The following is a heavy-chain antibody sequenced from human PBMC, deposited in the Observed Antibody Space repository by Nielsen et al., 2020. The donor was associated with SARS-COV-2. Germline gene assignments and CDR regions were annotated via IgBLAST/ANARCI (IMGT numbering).Heavy chain of an antibody. CDR3: ARENSGPGGTASYGMDL. J-gene: IGHJ6*02. Sequence: ALVKVSCKASGYSFNRYPMNWVRQAPGQGLEWMGWIDTNIGKPTPAQGFTGRFVLSSDTSVSTASLQISTLRAEDTAVYYCARENSGPGGTASYGMDLWGQGTTVTVSS. CDR2: IDTNIGKP. D-gene: IGHD3-10*01. V-gene: IGHV7-4-1*02. CDR1: GYSFNRYP.